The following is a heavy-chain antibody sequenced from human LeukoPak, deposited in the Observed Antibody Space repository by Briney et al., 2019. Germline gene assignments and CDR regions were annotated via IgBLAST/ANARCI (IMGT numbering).Heavy chain of an antibody. CDR3: ARDPSITIFGVVENWFDP. D-gene: IGHD3-3*01. Sequence: ASVKVSCKASGGTFTSYGISWVRQAPGQGLEWMGWISAYNGNTNYAQKLQGRVTMTTDTSTSTAYMELRSLRSDDTAVYYCARDPSITIFGVVENWFDPWGQGTLVTVSS. J-gene: IGHJ5*02. CDR1: GGTFTSYG. V-gene: IGHV1-18*01. CDR2: ISAYNGNT.